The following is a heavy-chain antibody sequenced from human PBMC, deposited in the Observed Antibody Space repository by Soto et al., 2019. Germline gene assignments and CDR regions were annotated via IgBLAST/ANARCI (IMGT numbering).Heavy chain of an antibody. Sequence: SETLSLTCTVSGGSITGYYWSWFRQPPGKGLEWIGHIYYRGTSDYNPSLKSRVSMSVDTSKSQFSLRLSSVTAADTAVYYCARPLRVTGDGSHCFDPWGHGTLVTVSS. CDR2: IYYRGTS. D-gene: IGHD2-21*02. V-gene: IGHV4-59*01. CDR1: GGSITGYY. J-gene: IGHJ5*02. CDR3: ARPLRVTGDGSHCFDP.